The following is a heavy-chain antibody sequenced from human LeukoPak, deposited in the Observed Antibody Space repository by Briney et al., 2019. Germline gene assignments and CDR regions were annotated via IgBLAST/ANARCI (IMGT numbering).Heavy chain of an antibody. CDR1: GFTFTSYS. CDR3: ARLWGFCSGSSCYSRPY. CDR2: ISSSSTYI. V-gene: IGHV3-21*01. D-gene: IGHD2-15*01. J-gene: IGHJ4*02. Sequence: PGGSLRLSCAASGFTFTSYSMSWLRQAPGKGLEWVSSISSSSTYIYYVDSVKGRFTISRDNAKNSLYLQMNSLRAEDAAVYYCARLWGFCSGSSCYSRPYWGQGTLVTVSS.